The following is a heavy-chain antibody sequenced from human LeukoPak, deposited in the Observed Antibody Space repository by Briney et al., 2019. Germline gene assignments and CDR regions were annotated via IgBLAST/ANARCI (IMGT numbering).Heavy chain of an antibody. CDR2: IYYSGST. Sequence: KPSETLSLTCTVSGDSISSYYWSWIRQPPGKGLEWIGYIYYSGSTNYNPSLKSRVTTSVDTSKNQFSLKLSSVTAADTAVYYCARDLSFVRGVPLAFDIWGQGTMVTVSS. CDR1: GDSISSYY. CDR3: ARDLSFVRGVPLAFDI. J-gene: IGHJ3*02. V-gene: IGHV4-59*01. D-gene: IGHD3-10*02.